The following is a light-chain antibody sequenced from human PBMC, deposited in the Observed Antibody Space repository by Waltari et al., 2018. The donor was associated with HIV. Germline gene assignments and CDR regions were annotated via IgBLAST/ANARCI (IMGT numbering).Light chain of an antibody. V-gene: IGLV7-46*01. Sequence: QAVVTQEPSLTVSPGGTVTLTCGSSTGAVTSGHYPYWFQQKPGQAPRTLIDDTSNKHSWTPARFSGSLLGGKAALTLSGAQPEDEAEYYCLLSYSGARVFGGGTKLTVL. J-gene: IGLJ2*01. CDR3: LLSYSGARV. CDR1: TGAVTSGHY. CDR2: DTS.